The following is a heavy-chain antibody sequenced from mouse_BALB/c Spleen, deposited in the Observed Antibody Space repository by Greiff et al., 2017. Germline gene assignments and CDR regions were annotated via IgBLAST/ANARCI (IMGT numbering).Heavy chain of an antibody. Sequence: EVQLQQSGAELVKPGASVKLSCTASGFNIKDPYMHWVNQRPEQGLEWIGRIDPANGNTKYDPKFQGPATITADTSSNTPYLQLSSLTSEDTAVYYCARAVEAMDNWGQGTPVTVSS. J-gene: IGHJ4*01. CDR3: ARAVEAMDN. D-gene: IGHD1-1*01. CDR2: IDPANGNT. CDR1: GFNIKDPY. V-gene: IGHV14-3*02.